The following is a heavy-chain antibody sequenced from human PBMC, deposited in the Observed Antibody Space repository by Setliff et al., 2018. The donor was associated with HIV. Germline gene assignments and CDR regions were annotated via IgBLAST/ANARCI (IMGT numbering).Heavy chain of an antibody. J-gene: IGHJ4*01. CDR3: ASTDNTGYKIDY. Sequence: SETLSLTCAVSNGSISRSSYYWGWIRQPPGKGPEWVGSISYSGSTYYSPSLKSRVTISVDTSKRQFFLHLTSVTAADTAVYFCASTDNTGYKIDYWGQGALVTVSS. CDR2: ISYSGST. V-gene: IGHV4-39*01. CDR1: NGSISRSSYY. D-gene: IGHD3-10*01.